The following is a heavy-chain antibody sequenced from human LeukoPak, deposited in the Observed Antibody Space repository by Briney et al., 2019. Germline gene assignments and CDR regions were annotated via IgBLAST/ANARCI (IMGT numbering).Heavy chain of an antibody. CDR2: ISSSSSYI. CDR1: GFTFSSYS. Sequence: GGSLRLSCAASGFTFSSYSMNWVRQAPGKGLEWVSSISSSSSYIYYADSVKGRFTISRDNAKNSLYLQMNSLRAEDTAVYYCARAGLSNYYFDYWGQGTLVTVSS. J-gene: IGHJ4*02. D-gene: IGHD4-11*01. V-gene: IGHV3-21*01. CDR3: ARAGLSNYYFDY.